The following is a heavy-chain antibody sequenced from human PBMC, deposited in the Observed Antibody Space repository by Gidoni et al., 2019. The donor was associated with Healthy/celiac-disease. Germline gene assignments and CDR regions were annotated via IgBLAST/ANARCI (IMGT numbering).Heavy chain of an antibody. J-gene: IGHJ6*02. CDR3: ARDNYYDSSGYYPDYYYYGMDV. CDR2: IWYDGSNK. V-gene: IGHV3-33*01. CDR1: GFTFSSYG. Sequence: GVVQPGRSLRLSCAASGFTFSSYGMPWVRQAPGKGLEWVAVIWYDGSNKYYADSVKGRFTISRDNSKNTLYLQMNSLRAEDTAVYYCARDNYYDSSGYYPDYYYYGMDVWGQGTTVTVSS. D-gene: IGHD3-22*01.